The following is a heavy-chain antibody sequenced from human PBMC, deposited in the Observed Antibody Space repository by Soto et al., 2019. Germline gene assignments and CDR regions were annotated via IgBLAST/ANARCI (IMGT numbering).Heavy chain of an antibody. V-gene: IGHV3-33*01. J-gene: IGHJ4*02. CDR1: GFSFSNYG. Sequence: VQLVESGGGVVQPGRSLRLSCAASGFSFSNYGMHWVRQAPGKGLEWVAVIWYDGNNKYYADSVKGRFTIYRDNSKNTLYQHMNDLRDEDKTVYYCARDASNYCDSWGQGTLVTVSS. CDR2: IWYDGNNK. CDR3: ARDASNYCDS.